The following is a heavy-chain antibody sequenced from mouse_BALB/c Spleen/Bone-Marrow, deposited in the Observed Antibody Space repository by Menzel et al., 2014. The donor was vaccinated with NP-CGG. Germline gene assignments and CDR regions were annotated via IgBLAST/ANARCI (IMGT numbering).Heavy chain of an antibody. J-gene: IGHJ2*01. D-gene: IGHD4-1*01. CDR2: IRNKAYGYTT. Sequence: EVKLVESGGGLVQPGGSLRLSCVTSGFTFIDYYMNWVRQPPGQALEWVGFIRNKAYGYTTEYSASVKGRFTISRDNSQSTLYLQMNTLRAEDSATYDCTRDMGGILFDSWGQGTTLTVSS. CDR1: GFTFIDYY. CDR3: TRDMGGILFDS. V-gene: IGHV7-3*02.